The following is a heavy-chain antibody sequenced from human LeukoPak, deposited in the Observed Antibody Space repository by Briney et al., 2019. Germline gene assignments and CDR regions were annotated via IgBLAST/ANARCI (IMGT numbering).Heavy chain of an antibody. CDR1: GFTLSNRW. D-gene: IGHD3-22*01. CDR3: ARESDSGYYFDY. V-gene: IGHV3-33*08. J-gene: IGHJ4*02. CDR2: IWYDGSNK. Sequence: PGGSLRLSCEASGFTLSNRWMTWVRQAPGKGLEWVAVIWYDGSNKYYADSVKGRFTISRDNSKNTLYLQMNSLRAEDTAVYYCARESDSGYYFDYRGQGTLVTVSS.